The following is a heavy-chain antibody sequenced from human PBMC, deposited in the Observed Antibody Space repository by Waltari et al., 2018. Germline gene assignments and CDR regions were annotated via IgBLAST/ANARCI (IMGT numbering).Heavy chain of an antibody. CDR3: ARGGYGDLLAEFDP. CDR1: GGSISSYY. J-gene: IGHJ5*02. V-gene: IGHV4-59*01. Sequence: QVQLQESGPGLVKPSETLSLTCTVSGGSISSYYWSWIRPPPGKGLEWIGDIYYSVSTNYHPPLKSRVTIAVDTPKNQFSLKLSSVTAADTAVYYCARGGYGDLLAEFDPWGQGTLVTVSS. D-gene: IGHD4-17*01. CDR2: IYYSVST.